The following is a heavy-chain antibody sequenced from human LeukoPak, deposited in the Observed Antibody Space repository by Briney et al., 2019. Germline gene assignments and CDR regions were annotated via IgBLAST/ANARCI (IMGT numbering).Heavy chain of an antibody. Sequence: SETLSLTCTVSGGSISSYYWSWIRQPPGKGLEWIGYIYYSGSTNYNPSLKSRVTISVDTSKNQFSLKLSSVTAADTAVYYCARVNVEDDYTTPRTLGVRFDPWGQGTLVTVSS. D-gene: IGHD4-11*01. V-gene: IGHV4-59*01. CDR1: GGSISSYY. J-gene: IGHJ5*02. CDR2: IYYSGST. CDR3: ARVNVEDDYTTPRTLGVRFDP.